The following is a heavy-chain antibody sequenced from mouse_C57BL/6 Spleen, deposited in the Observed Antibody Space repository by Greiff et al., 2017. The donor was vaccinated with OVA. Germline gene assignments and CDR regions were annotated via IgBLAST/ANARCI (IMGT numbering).Heavy chain of an antibody. CDR3: ARRDGSSSLYAMDY. V-gene: IGHV1-4*01. CDR2: INPSSGYT. J-gene: IGHJ4*01. Sequence: QVQLKQSGAELARPGASVKMSCKASGYTFTSYTMHWVKQRPGQGLEWIGYINPSSGYTKYNQKFKDKATLTADKSSSTAYMQLSSLTSEDSAVYYCARRDGSSSLYAMDYWGQGTSVTVSS. D-gene: IGHD1-1*01. CDR1: GYTFTSYT.